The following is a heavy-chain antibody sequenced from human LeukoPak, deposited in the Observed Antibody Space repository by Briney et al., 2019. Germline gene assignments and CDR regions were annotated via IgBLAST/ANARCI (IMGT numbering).Heavy chain of an antibody. CDR2: IYYSGST. D-gene: IGHD3-10*01. V-gene: IGHV4-39*01. J-gene: IGHJ4*02. Sequence: SETLSLTCTASGGSVSSSSYYWGWIRQPPMKGMEWMGSIYYSGSTEYNLSLKSRVTISVDTSRNQFSLKLSSVTAADTAVYYCARHQSYGSGTYYAPFDYWGQGILVTVSS. CDR3: ARHQSYGSGTYYAPFDY. CDR1: GGSVSSSSYY.